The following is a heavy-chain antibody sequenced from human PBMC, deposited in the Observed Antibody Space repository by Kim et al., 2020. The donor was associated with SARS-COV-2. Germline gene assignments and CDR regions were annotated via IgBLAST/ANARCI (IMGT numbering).Heavy chain of an antibody. D-gene: IGHD4-4*01. CDR2: ISYDGSNK. CDR1: GFTFSSYG. CDR3: AKDRHRRDGPKRNNYYFDY. Sequence: GGSLRLSCAASGFTFSSYGMHWVRQAPGKGLEWVAVISYDGSNKYYADSVKGRFTISRDNSKNTLYLQMNSLRAEDTAVYYCAKDRHRRDGPKRNNYYFDYWGQGTLVTVSS. V-gene: IGHV3-30*18. J-gene: IGHJ4*02.